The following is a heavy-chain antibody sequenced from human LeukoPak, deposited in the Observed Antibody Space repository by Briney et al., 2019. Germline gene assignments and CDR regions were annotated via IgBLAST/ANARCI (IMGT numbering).Heavy chain of an antibody. J-gene: IGHJ4*02. Sequence: GGPLRLSCAASGFTFSSYVMSWVRQAPGKGLEWVSAITTSGGTTYYADSVKGRFTISRDISKNTLYLQMNSLRADDTAVYYCAKNTAISIFDFWGQGTLVTVSS. D-gene: IGHD2-2*02. V-gene: IGHV3-23*01. CDR2: ITTSGGTT. CDR3: AKNTAISIFDF. CDR1: GFTFSSYV.